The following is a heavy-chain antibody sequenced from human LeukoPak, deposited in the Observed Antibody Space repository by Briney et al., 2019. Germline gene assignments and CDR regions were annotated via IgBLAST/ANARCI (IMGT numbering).Heavy chain of an antibody. CDR3: ARTLRPLGLGYCSSTSCYDGLDY. CDR1: GGTFSSYA. Sequence: AVKVPCKASGGTFSSYANSWVRQAPGQGLEWMGGIIPIFGTSNYAQKFQGRVTITADESTSTAYMELSSLSSEDTAVYYCARTLRPLGLGYCSSTSCYDGLDYWGQGTLVTVSS. V-gene: IGHV1-69*13. CDR2: IIPIFGTS. J-gene: IGHJ4*02. D-gene: IGHD2-2*01.